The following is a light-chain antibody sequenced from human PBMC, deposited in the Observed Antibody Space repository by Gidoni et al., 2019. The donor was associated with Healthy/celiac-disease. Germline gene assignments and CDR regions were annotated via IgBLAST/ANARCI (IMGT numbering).Light chain of an antibody. CDR2: AAS. J-gene: IGKJ3*01. V-gene: IGKV1-9*01. Sequence: DIQLTQSPSFLSASVGDRVTITCRASQGISSYLAWYQQKPGKAPKLLIYAASTLQGGVPSRFSGSGSGTEVTLTISSLQPEDFATYSCQQLSSSPLTFGPGTKVEIK. CDR3: QQLSSSPLT. CDR1: QGISSY.